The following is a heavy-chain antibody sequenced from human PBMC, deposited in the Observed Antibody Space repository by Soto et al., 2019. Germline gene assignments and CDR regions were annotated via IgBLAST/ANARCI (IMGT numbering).Heavy chain of an antibody. Sequence: QMQLVQSGAEVRMPGSSVKVSCKASGGTFSTYSINWVRQAPGQGLEWVGGIIPLFGTTNYAQKFKGRVTITADDSTSTAYMELSSLRAEDAAVYYCARGATHGSSWYFWFDPWGQGTLVTVSS. D-gene: IGHD6-13*01. J-gene: IGHJ5*02. CDR2: IIPLFGTT. CDR1: GGTFSTYS. V-gene: IGHV1-69*01. CDR3: ARGATHGSSWYFWFDP.